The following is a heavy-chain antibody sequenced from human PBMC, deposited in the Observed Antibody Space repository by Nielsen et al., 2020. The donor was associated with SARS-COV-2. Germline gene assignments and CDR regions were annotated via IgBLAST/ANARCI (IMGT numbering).Heavy chain of an antibody. D-gene: IGHD1-26*01. CDR1: GGSISSSNW. CDR2: IYHSGST. Sequence: SETLSLTCAVSGGSISSSNWWSWIRQPPGKGLEWIGEIYHSGSTNYNPSLKSRVTISVDKSKNQFSLKLSSVTAADTAVYYCARENAVGATFDYWGQGTLVTVSS. J-gene: IGHJ4*02. CDR3: ARENAVGATFDY. V-gene: IGHV4-4*02.